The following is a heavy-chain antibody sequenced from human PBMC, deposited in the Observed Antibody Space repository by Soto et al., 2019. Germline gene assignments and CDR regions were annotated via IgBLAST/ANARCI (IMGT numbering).Heavy chain of an antibody. Sequence: EVQLVESGGDLVQPGGSLRLSCAASGFTFSSFWMYWVRQPPGKGLEWVSRLDPDGRTTQYADSVKGRFTISRDNAKNTLFLQMNSLKAEDTAVYFCARLQGGGWGQGTLVTVSS. D-gene: IGHD2-15*01. CDR3: ARLQGGG. V-gene: IGHV3-74*03. J-gene: IGHJ4*02. CDR1: GFTFSSFW. CDR2: LDPDGRTT.